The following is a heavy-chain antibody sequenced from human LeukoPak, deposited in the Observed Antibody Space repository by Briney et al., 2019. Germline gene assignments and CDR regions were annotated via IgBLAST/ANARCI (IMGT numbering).Heavy chain of an antibody. Sequence: SQTLSLTCTVSGGSISSGGYYWSWIRQHPGKGLEWIGYIYHSGSTYYNPSLKSRVTISVDTSKNQFSLKLSSVTAADTAVYYCARGVDLWFGEFYYFDYWGQGTLVTVSS. J-gene: IGHJ4*02. CDR2: IYHSGST. CDR1: GGSISSGGYY. CDR3: ARGVDLWFGEFYYFDY. D-gene: IGHD3-10*01. V-gene: IGHV4-31*03.